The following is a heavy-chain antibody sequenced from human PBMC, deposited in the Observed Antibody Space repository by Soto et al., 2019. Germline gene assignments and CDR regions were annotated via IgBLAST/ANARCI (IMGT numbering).Heavy chain of an antibody. J-gene: IGHJ4*02. D-gene: IGHD6-13*01. CDR1: GGTFSSYA. CDR3: ARVIAAAGRSLDY. CDR2: IIPIFGKA. V-gene: IGHV1-69*13. Sequence: AASVKVSCKASGGTFSSYAISWVRQAPGQGLEWMGGIIPIFGKANYVQKFQGRVTITADESTSTAYMELSSLRSEDTAVYYCARVIAAAGRSLDYWGQGTLVTVSS.